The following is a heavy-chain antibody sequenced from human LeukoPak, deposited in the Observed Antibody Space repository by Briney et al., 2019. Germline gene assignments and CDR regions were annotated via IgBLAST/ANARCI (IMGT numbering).Heavy chain of an antibody. CDR1: GITLSNSG. CDR3: AKRGVVIRVFLVGFHKEAYYFDS. CDR2: LSGSGGAT. V-gene: IGHV3-23*01. Sequence: PGGSLRLTCAVSGITLSNSGWSWVRQPPGRGLEWVAGLSGSGGATTYPDSVQGRFTISRDNPKNTLYLQMNSLRAEDTAVYFCAKRGVVIRVFLVGFHKEAYYFDSWGQGALVTVSS. J-gene: IGHJ4*02. D-gene: IGHD3-10*01.